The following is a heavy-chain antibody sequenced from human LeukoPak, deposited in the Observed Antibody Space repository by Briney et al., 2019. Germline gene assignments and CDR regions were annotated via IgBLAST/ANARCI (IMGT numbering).Heavy chain of an antibody. Sequence: PGGSLRLSCAASGFTFSSYAMNWVRQAPGKGLEWVSAISGSGGSTYYADSVKGRFTISRDNSKNTLYLQMNSLRAEDTAVYYCAKARRGNGIIDYWGQGTLVTVSS. V-gene: IGHV3-23*01. D-gene: IGHD4-23*01. CDR1: GFTFSSYA. CDR3: AKARRGNGIIDY. CDR2: ISGSGGST. J-gene: IGHJ4*02.